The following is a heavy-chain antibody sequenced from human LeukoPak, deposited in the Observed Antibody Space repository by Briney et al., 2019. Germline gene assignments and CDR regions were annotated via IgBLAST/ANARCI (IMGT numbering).Heavy chain of an antibody. CDR3: ARDGILDY. J-gene: IGHJ4*02. CDR1: GFTFSTYS. V-gene: IGHV3-21*01. CDR2: IRSGSTYI. Sequence: GSLILSCAASGFTFSTYSMHWVRQAPGKGLEWGSSIRSGSTYINYADSVKGRYTISRDDAKKSLYLQMNSLRAEDTAVYYCARDGILDYWGQGTLVTVSS.